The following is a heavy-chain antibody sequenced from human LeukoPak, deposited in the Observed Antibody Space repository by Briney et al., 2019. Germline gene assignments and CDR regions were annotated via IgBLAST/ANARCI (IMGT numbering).Heavy chain of an antibody. J-gene: IGHJ4*02. CDR1: GFTFSSYS. Sequence: PGGSLRLSCAASGFTFSSYSMNWVRQAPGKGLEWVSSISSSSSYIYYADSVKGRFTISRDNAKNSLYLQMNSLRAEDTAVYYCARDGHTGKYGVDFPRWGQGTLVTVSS. CDR2: ISSSSSYI. V-gene: IGHV3-21*01. CDR3: ARDGHTGKYGVDFPR. D-gene: IGHD4-17*01.